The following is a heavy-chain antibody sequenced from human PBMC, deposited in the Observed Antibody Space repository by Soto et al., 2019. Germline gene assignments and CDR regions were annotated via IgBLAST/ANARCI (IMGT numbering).Heavy chain of an antibody. CDR3: ARGGGVGVAGSAAFDM. V-gene: IGHV1-2*02. J-gene: IGHJ3*02. CDR2: INPATGAA. CDR1: GYPVTAYY. D-gene: IGHD3-3*01. Sequence: QLHLVQSGAVVKKPGASVTVSCSASGYPVTAYYMHWVRQAPGRGLEWMGGINPATGAAKYTQTFQGRVTMARDTSTSTVFMELSGLTSEDTAVFYWARGGGVGVAGSAAFDMWGQRTLVTVSS.